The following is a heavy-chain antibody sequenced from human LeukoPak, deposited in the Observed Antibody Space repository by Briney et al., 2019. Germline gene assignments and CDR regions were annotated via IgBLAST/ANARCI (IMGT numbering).Heavy chain of an antibody. CDR1: GGSFSGYY. J-gene: IGHJ6*02. CDR2: INHSGST. Sequence: PSETLSLTCAVYGGSFSGYYWSWIRQPPGKGLEWIGEINHSGSTNYNPSLKSRVTISVDTSKNQFPLKLSSVTAADTAVYYCARGLARYGMDVWGQGTTVTVSS. CDR3: ARGLARYGMDV. V-gene: IGHV4-34*01.